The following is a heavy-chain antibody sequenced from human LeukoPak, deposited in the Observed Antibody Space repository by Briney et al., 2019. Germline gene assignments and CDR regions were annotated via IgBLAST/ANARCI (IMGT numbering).Heavy chain of an antibody. CDR3: ARDFDMGITPGDDFDF. D-gene: IGHD3-9*01. CDR2: ISAGGGST. J-gene: IGHJ4*02. V-gene: IGHV3-23*01. CDR1: GFTFSSYA. Sequence: GGSLRLSCAASGFTFSSYAMSWVRQAPGKGLEWVSAISAGGGSTYYADSVKGRFTISRDNARNTVFLQMNSLRAEDTAVYYCARDFDMGITPGDDFDFWGQGTLVTVSS.